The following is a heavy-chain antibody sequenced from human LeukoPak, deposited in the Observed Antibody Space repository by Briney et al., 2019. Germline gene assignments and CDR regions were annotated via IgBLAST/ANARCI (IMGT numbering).Heavy chain of an antibody. V-gene: IGHV3-21*01. CDR1: GFTFSSYS. J-gene: IGHJ4*02. CDR2: ISSSSSYI. Sequence: GGSLRLSCAASGFTFSSYSMNWVRQAPGKGLEWVSSISSSSSYIYYADSVKGRFTISRDNAKNTVYLQMNSLRAEDTAVYYCARGYIGFGARGGSDYWGQGTLVTVSS. D-gene: IGHD3-10*01. CDR3: ARGYIGFGARGGSDY.